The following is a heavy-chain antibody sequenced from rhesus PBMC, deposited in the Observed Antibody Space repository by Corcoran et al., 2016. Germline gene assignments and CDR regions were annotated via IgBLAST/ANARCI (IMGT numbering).Heavy chain of an antibody. CDR2: ITYSGST. J-gene: IGHJ4*01. V-gene: IGHV4-122*02. CDR1: GYSIRGYY. CDR3: ARDITVAGGFDY. Sequence: QVQLQESGPGLVKPSETLSLTCAVSGYSIRGYYWSWIRQAPGKGLEWIGYITYSGSTSYNPSLKSRVTISRDTSKNQFSLKLSSVTAADTAVYYCARDITVAGGFDYWGQGVLVTVSS. D-gene: IGHD4-29*01.